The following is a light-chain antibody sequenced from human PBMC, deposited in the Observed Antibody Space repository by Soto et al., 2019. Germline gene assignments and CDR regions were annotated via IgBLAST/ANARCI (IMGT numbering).Light chain of an antibody. CDR2: EAS. V-gene: IGKV1-5*03. CDR1: QTVYDW. Sequence: DIQMHQSPSTLSASVGDRAGITCRASQTVYDWLAWYQHKPGQAPRLLVYEASTLASGVPPRFSARGSGTEFTLTIISLQPEDFATYYCQQYNLFSGTFGQGTKVDI. CDR3: QQYNLFSGT. J-gene: IGKJ1*01.